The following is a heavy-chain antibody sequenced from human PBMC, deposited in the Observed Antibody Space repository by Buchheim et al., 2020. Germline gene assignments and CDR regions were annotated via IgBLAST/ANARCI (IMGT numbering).Heavy chain of an antibody. CDR2: INSSRSST. Sequence: VQLVESGGGLVKPGGSLRLSCAASGFTFSSYYMHWIRQAPGKGLEWVSCINSSRSSTSYADSVKGRFTISRDNAKNSLYLQMNSLRAKDTAVYYWARLITMVRGVIRISGYGLNAGGKET. J-gene: IGHJ6*03. CDR3: ARLITMVRGVIRISGYGLNA. V-gene: IGHV3-74*02. CDR1: GFTFSSYY. D-gene: IGHD3-10*01.